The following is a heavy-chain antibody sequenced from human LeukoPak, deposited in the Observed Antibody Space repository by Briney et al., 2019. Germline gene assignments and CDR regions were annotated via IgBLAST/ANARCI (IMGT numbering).Heavy chain of an antibody. D-gene: IGHD3-3*01. J-gene: IGHJ4*02. CDR3: AKGDPDFWSGLYYFDY. CDR2: FSGSGGST. V-gene: IGHV3-23*01. Sequence: GASLRLSCGASGLTLSIQAMRCLPHARGKGLEWVSPFSGSGGSTYYADSVKGRFTISRDNSKNTLYLQMNSLRAEDTAVYYCAKGDPDFWSGLYYFDYWGQGTLVTVSS. CDR1: GLTLSIQA.